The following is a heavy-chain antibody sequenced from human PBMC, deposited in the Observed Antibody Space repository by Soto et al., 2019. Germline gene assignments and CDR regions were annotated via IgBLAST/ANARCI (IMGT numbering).Heavy chain of an antibody. V-gene: IGHV4-31*03. CDR2: IYYSGST. J-gene: IGHJ5*02. CDR1: GGSSSGGYY. CDR3: ARARTQGYCSGGSCYRWFDP. Sequence: SETLSLTCTVSGGSSSGGYYWSWIRQHPGKGLEWIGYIYYSGSTYYNPSLKSRVTISVDTSKNQFSLKLSSVTAADTAVYYCARARTQGYCSGGSCYRWFDPWGQGTLVTVSS. D-gene: IGHD2-15*01.